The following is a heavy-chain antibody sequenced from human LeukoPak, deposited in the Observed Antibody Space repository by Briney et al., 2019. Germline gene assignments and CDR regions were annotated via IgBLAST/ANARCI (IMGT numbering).Heavy chain of an antibody. CDR1: GFTFSSYE. V-gene: IGHV3-48*03. CDR2: ISSSGSTI. Sequence: GGSLRLSCAASGFTFSSYEMNWVRQAPGKGLEWVSYISSSGSTIYYADSVKGRFTISRDNAKNSLYLQMNSLRAEDTAVYYCARSPVREWEPRYYFDYWGQGTLVTVSS. J-gene: IGHJ4*02. D-gene: IGHD1-26*01. CDR3: ARSPVREWEPRYYFDY.